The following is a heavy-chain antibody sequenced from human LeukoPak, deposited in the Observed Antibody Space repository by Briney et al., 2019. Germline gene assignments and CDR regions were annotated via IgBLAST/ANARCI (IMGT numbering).Heavy chain of an antibody. CDR3: AKDDILTGYCFDY. D-gene: IGHD3-9*01. Sequence: GGSLRLSCAASGFTFSSYAMSWVRQAPGKGLEWVSAISGSGGSTYYADSVKGRFTISRGNSKNTLYLQMNSLRAEDTAVYYCAKDDILTGYCFDYWGQGTLVTVSS. CDR1: GFTFSSYA. J-gene: IGHJ4*02. CDR2: ISGSGGST. V-gene: IGHV3-23*01.